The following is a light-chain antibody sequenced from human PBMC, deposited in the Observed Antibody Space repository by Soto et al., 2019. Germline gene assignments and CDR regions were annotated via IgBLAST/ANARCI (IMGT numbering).Light chain of an antibody. Sequence: QSVLTQPASVSVSPGQPITISCTGTNSEVGGYNYVSWYQQHPCKAPKLMIYDVSNRPSGVSNRFSGSKSGNTASPTISGLQAEDEADYYCSSYTSSSTYVFGTGTKVTVL. J-gene: IGLJ1*01. V-gene: IGLV2-14*01. CDR1: NSEVGGYNY. CDR3: SSYTSSSTYV. CDR2: DVS.